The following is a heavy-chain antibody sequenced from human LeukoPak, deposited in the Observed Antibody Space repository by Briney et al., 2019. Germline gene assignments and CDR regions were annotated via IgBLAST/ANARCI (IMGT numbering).Heavy chain of an antibody. D-gene: IGHD3-3*01. J-gene: IGHJ6*02. CDR2: MNPNSGNT. CDR3: ARGAYDFWSGYYKAYYYYGMDV. V-gene: IGHV1-8*01. Sequence: ASVKVSCKASGYTFTSYDINWVRQATGQGLEWMGWMNPNSGNTGYAQKFQGRVTMTRNTSISTAYMELSSLRSEDTAVYYCARGAYDFWSGYYKAYYYYGMDVWGQGTTVTASS. CDR1: GYTFTSYD.